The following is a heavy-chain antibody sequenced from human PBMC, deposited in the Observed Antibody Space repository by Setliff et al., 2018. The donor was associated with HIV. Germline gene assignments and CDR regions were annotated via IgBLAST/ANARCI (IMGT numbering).Heavy chain of an antibody. J-gene: IGHJ4*02. CDR1: GGSTTSGGYY. Sequence: PSETLSLTCSVSGGSTTSGGYYWSWIRQHPGKGPEYIGYIYYSGSTYYNPSLKSRVTMSIDTSTQQFFLNVTSVTAADTAVYYCAGFSYNFWVYRFDHWGQGALVTVSS. CDR3: AGFSYNFWVYRFDH. V-gene: IGHV4-31*03. D-gene: IGHD3-3*01. CDR2: IYYSGST.